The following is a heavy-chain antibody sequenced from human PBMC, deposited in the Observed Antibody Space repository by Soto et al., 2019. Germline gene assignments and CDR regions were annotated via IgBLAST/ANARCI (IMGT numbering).Heavy chain of an antibody. Sequence: PSETLSLTCAVYGGSFSGYYWSWIRQPPGKGLEWIGEINHSGSTNYNPSLKSRVTISVDTSKNQFSLKLSSVTAADTAVYYCASIPGVGSIAAAGMSGYYYMDVWGKGTTVTVSS. J-gene: IGHJ6*03. CDR3: ASIPGVGSIAAAGMSGYYYMDV. CDR2: INHSGST. D-gene: IGHD6-13*01. V-gene: IGHV4-34*01. CDR1: GGSFSGYY.